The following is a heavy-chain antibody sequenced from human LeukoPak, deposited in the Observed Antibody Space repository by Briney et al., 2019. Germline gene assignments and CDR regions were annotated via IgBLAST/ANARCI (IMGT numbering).Heavy chain of an antibody. CDR3: ARGRDWNSRGEIGY. V-gene: IGHV4-34*01. D-gene: IGHD1-7*01. CDR2: INHSGST. CDR1: GGSFSGYY. J-gene: IGHJ4*02. Sequence: PSETLSLTCAVYGGSFSGYYWSWIRQPPGKGLEWIGEINHSGSTNYNPSLKSRVTISVDTSKNQFSLKLSSVTAADTAVYYCARGRDWNSRGEIGYWGQGTLVTVSS.